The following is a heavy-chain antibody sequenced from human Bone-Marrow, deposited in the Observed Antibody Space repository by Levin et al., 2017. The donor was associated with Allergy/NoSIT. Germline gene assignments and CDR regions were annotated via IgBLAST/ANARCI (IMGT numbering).Heavy chain of an antibody. J-gene: IGHJ4*02. CDR3: AKPPSSMSDYYDSRGITGDY. V-gene: IGHV3-23*01. D-gene: IGHD3-22*01. CDR1: GFTFSSYA. CDR2: ISGSGGST. Sequence: GESLKISCAASGFTFSSYAMSWVRQAPGKGLEWVSAISGSGGSTYYADSVKGRFTISRDNSKNTLYLQMNSLRAEDTAVYYCAKPPSSMSDYYDSRGITGDYWGQGTLVTVSS.